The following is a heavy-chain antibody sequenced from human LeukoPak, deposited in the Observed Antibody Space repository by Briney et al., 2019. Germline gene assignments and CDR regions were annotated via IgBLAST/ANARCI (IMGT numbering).Heavy chain of an antibody. CDR3: ARDREPTDAFDI. CDR2: ISSTGNSI. CDR1: GFRFSDYY. V-gene: IGHV3-11*01. J-gene: IGHJ3*02. Sequence: GGSLRLSCAATGFRFSDYYMSWIRQAPGKGLEWVAYISSTGNSIFYADSVKGRFTISRDHAKNSLYLQMNSLRAEDTAVYYCARDREPTDAFDIWGQGTMVTVSS. D-gene: IGHD1-26*01.